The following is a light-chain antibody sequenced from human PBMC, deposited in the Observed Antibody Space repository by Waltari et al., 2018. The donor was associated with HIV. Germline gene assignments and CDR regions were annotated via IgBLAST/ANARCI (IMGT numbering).Light chain of an antibody. J-gene: IGLJ2*01. CDR1: SSNIGSNA. Sequence: QSVLTQPPSASGTPGQRVIISCSGSSSNIGSNAVNWYQQLPGTDPKLLIYNNNPRPSGVPYRFSASTSGTSASLAIGGLQPEDEADYYCAAWDDSLAVAFGGGTKLTVL. CDR3: AAWDDSLAVA. V-gene: IGLV1-44*01. CDR2: NNN.